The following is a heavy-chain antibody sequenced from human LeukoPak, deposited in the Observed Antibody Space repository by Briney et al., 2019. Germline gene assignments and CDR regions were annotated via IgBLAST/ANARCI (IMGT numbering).Heavy chain of an antibody. CDR3: ARVDWYYDFWSGYYGGYYFDY. CDR1: GFTFSSYS. D-gene: IGHD3-3*01. Sequence: GGSLRLSCAASGFTFSSYSMNWVRQAPGKGLEWVSSISGSSSYIYYADSVKGRFTISRDNAKNSLYLQMNSLRAEDTAVYYCARVDWYYDFWSGYYGGYYFDYWGQGTLVTVSS. V-gene: IGHV3-21*04. J-gene: IGHJ4*02. CDR2: ISGSSSYI.